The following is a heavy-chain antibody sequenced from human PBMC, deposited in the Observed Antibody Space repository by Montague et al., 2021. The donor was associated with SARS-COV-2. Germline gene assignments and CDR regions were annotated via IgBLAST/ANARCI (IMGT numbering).Heavy chain of an antibody. V-gene: IGHV4-38-2*02. CDR2: IYLSGST. J-gene: IGHJ5*02. D-gene: IGHD5-24*01. CDR1: GYSISSGYY. Sequence: SETLSLTCTVSGYSISSGYYWGWIRQPPGKGLEWIGNIYLSGSTYYNPSLKSRVTISVDTSKNQFSLKLSSVTAADTAVYHCARGRFTWLQLWSWFDPWGQGTLVTVSS. CDR3: ARGRFTWLQLWSWFDP.